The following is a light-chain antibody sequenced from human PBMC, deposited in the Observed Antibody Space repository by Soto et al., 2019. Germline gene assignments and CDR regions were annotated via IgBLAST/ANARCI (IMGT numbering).Light chain of an antibody. V-gene: IGKV1-9*01. J-gene: IGKJ1*01. CDR1: QGXSXX. CDR3: XXLNSYPWT. CDR2: AAS. Sequence: DIQLTQSPSFLSASVGDRVTITCRASQGXSXXFAWYQQKPGKAPKLLIYAASTLQXXVPSRLSGSGSGTXXXXXXXXLXPEDXATXXXXXLNSYPWTFGQGTKVEIK.